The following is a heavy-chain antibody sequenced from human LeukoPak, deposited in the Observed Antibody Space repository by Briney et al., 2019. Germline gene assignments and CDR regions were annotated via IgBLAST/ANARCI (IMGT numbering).Heavy chain of an antibody. J-gene: IGHJ6*02. D-gene: IGHD3-10*01. Sequence: GGSLRLSCAASGFTFSNYIMTWVRQAPGKGLFWVSTINASGGATYYADSVRGRFAISRDNSRDTLYLQVYNLRAEDTAVYYCAKGLWDYYGSEIMYYTMDVWGQGTTVTVSS. CDR2: INASGGAT. CDR1: GFTFSNYI. CDR3: AKGLWDYYGSEIMYYTMDV. V-gene: IGHV3-23*01.